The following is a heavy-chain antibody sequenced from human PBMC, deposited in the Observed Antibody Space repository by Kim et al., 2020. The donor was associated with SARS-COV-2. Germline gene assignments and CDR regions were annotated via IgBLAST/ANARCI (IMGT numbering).Heavy chain of an antibody. D-gene: IGHD2-2*01. CDR1: GFTFSSYA. V-gene: IGHV3-23*01. CDR3: ARRPKIVVVPAAAPTSLDY. CDR2: ISGSGGST. Sequence: GGSLRLSCAASGFTFSSYAMSWVRQAPGKGLEWVSAISGSGGSTYYADSVKGRFTISRDNSKNTLYLQMNSLRAEDTAVYYCARRPKIVVVPAAAPTSLDYWGQGTLVTVSS. J-gene: IGHJ4*02.